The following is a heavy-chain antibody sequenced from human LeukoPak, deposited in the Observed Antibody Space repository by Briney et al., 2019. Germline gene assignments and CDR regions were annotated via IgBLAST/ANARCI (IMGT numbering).Heavy chain of an antibody. V-gene: IGHV4-34*01. Sequence: SETLSLTCTVSGGSISSYYWSWLRQPPGKGLEWIGEINHSGSTNYNPSLKSRVTISVDTSKNQFSLKLSSVTAADTAVYYCARATAALDYWGQGTLVTVSS. CDR3: ARATAALDY. CDR2: INHSGST. J-gene: IGHJ4*02. CDR1: GGSISSYY. D-gene: IGHD6-13*01.